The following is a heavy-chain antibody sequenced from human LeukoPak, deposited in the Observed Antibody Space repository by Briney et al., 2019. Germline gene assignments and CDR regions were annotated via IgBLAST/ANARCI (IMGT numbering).Heavy chain of an antibody. J-gene: IGHJ4*02. Sequence: PGGSLRLSCTASGSTFRSYAMSWVRQAPGKGLEWVSVISGSGSGTYYADSVKGRFTISRDNSKNTLYLQMNSLRAEDTAVYYCAKSEGVSRYFDWLPTCDSWGQGTLVTVSS. D-gene: IGHD3-9*01. V-gene: IGHV3-23*01. CDR3: AKSEGVSRYFDWLPTCDS. CDR2: ISGSGSGT. CDR1: GSTFRSYA.